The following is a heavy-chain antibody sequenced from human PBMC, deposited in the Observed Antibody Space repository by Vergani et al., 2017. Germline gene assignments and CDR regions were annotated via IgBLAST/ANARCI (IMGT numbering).Heavy chain of an antibody. V-gene: IGHV4-34*01. CDR1: GAAFNSYY. Sequence: QVQLQQWGAGLLKTSETLSLTCAVSGAAFNSYYWTWIRQSPGRGLEWIGEIDDKGKSICNPTLKSRVTMSVDNSKRQFSLHVTSVTAADSAMYYCVRRDFWVGPRTFDFWGAGTPVTVSS. CDR2: IDDKGKS. J-gene: IGHJ3*01. D-gene: IGHD3-3*01. CDR3: VRRDFWVGPRTFDF.